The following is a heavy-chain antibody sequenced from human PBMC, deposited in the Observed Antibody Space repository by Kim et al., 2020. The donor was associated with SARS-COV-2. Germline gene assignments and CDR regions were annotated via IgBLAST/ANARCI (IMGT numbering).Heavy chain of an antibody. J-gene: IGHJ6*02. D-gene: IGHD6-19*01. CDR3: ARAPLAVAAPGYYYYGMDV. CDR1: GGTFSSYA. V-gene: IGHV1-69*13. CDR2: IIPIFGTA. Sequence: SVKVSCKASGGTFSSYAISWVRQAPGQGLEWMGGIIPIFGTANYAQKFQGRVTITADESTSTAYMELSSLRSEDTAVYYCARAPLAVAAPGYYYYGMDVWGQGTTVTVSS.